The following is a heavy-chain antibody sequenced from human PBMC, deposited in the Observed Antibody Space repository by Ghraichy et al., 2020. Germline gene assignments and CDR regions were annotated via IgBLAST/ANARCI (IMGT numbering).Heavy chain of an antibody. D-gene: IGHD2-8*01. CDR3: ARDVVLMVYASRGVFDY. CDR1: GYTFTSYG. J-gene: IGHJ4*02. V-gene: IGHV1-18*01. CDR2: ISTYNGNT. Sequence: ASVKVSCKASGYTFTSYGISWVRQAPGQGLEWMGWISTYNGNTNYAQKLQGRVTMTTDTSTSTAYMELRSLRSDDTAVYYCARDVVLMVYASRGVFDYWGQGTLVTVSS.